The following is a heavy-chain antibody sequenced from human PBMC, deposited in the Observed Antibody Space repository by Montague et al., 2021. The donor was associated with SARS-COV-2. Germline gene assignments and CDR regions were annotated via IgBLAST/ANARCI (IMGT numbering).Heavy chain of an antibody. CDR3: ARDGSLRFQILIGPRHYYHGMAV. J-gene: IGHJ6*02. CDR2: VYYSGST. V-gene: IGHV4-34*01. D-gene: IGHD3-9*01. Sequence: SETLSLTCAVYGGSFSGYYWSWIRQPPGKGLEWIGSVYYSGSTYYNPSLKSRVTISVDTSKNQFSLKLSSVTAADTAVYYCARDGSLRFQILIGPRHYYHGMAVWGQGTTVTVSS. CDR1: GGSFSGYY.